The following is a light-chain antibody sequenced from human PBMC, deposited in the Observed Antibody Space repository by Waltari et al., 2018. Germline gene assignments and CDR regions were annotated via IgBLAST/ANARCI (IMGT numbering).Light chain of an antibody. CDR2: ETN. J-gene: IGLJ3*02. CDR3: ATWDTSLSAGV. V-gene: IGLV1-51*02. CDR1: SSNIGSSD. Sequence: QSVLTQPPSVTAAPGQKVTISCAGSSSNIGSSDVSWYQQVPGTAPKLLIFETNLRPSGIPDRFSGSKSGTSATLDITGLQTGDEANYYCATWDTSLSAGVFGGGTKLTVL.